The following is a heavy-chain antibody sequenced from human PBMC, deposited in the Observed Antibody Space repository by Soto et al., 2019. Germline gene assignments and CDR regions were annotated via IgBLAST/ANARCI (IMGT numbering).Heavy chain of an antibody. V-gene: IGHV3-23*01. D-gene: IGHD3-22*01. Sequence: VGSLRLSCATSGFTFTGYVMSWVRQAPGKGLEWVAAISGGGGSTYYAASVKGRFTISRDNSMSTLSLQMNSLRAEDTAVYYCAKTYYYDSSGYYFEKYYFDYWGQGTLVTVSS. J-gene: IGHJ4*02. CDR1: GFTFTGYV. CDR3: AKTYYYDSSGYYFEKYYFDY. CDR2: ISGGGGST.